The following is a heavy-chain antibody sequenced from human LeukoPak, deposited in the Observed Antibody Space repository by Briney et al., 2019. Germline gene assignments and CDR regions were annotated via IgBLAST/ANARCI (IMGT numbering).Heavy chain of an antibody. D-gene: IGHD2-21*01. J-gene: IGHJ3*02. CDR3: AKDVEVVIGYGFDI. V-gene: IGHV3-30-3*01. Sequence: GGSLRLSCAASGFTFSSYAMHWVRQAPGKGLEWVAVISYDGSNKYYADSVKGRFTISRDNSKNTLYLQMNSLRAEDTAVYYCAKDVEVVIGYGFDIWGQGTMVTVSS. CDR1: GFTFSSYA. CDR2: ISYDGSNK.